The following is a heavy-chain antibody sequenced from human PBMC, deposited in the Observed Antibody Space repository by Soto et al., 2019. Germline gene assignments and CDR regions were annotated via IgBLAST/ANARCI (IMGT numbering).Heavy chain of an antibody. CDR3: ARSDGRY. V-gene: IGHV4-39*01. J-gene: IGHJ4*02. CDR2: VSFTGTT. CDR1: GGSINNNYYY. Sequence: SETLSLTCSVSGGSINNNYYYWGWVRQPPGKGLEWIGSVSFTGTTYYSPSLKSRVTTSIDTSRNQFSLKLTSVTAADTAVYYCARSDGRYWGRGTLVTVSS.